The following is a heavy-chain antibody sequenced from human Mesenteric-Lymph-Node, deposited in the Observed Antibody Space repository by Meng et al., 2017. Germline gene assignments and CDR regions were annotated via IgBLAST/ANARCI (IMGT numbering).Heavy chain of an antibody. D-gene: IGHD3-10*01. V-gene: IGHV3-30*04. J-gene: IGHJ4*02. CDR1: GFTFSSYS. CDR3: AREYGAGSYYGY. CDR2: VSHDGNNK. Sequence: GESLKISCAASGFTFSSYSIHWIRQAPGKWLEWVAVVSHDGNNKFYADSVKGRFTISRDNSKNTLYLQMSSLRPEDTAVYYCAREYGAGSYYGYWGQGTLVTVSS.